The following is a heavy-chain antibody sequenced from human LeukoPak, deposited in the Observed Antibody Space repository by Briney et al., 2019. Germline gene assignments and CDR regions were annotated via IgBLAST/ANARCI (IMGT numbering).Heavy chain of an antibody. J-gene: IGHJ4*02. D-gene: IGHD4-23*01. Sequence: GGSLRLSCAASGFTFSSYGMHWVRQAPGKGLEWVAVIWYDGSNKYHGDSVKGRFTISRDNPKNTLYLQMNSLRAEDTAVYYCARGYGGNSWHFDYWGQGTLVTVSS. CDR2: IWYDGSNK. CDR1: GFTFSSYG. V-gene: IGHV3-33*01. CDR3: ARGYGGNSWHFDY.